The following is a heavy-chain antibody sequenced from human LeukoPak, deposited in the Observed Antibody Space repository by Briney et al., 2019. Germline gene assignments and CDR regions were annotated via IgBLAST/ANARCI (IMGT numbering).Heavy chain of an antibody. Sequence: SETLSLTCTVSGGSISGSTYYWAWIRQPPGKGLEWIGSVYYTGNTYHNPSLKSRVTISVDTYKNQFSLRLSSLTAADTAVYCCARTLGIAAAADSWGQGTLVTVSS. CDR3: ARTLGIAAAADS. D-gene: IGHD6-13*01. J-gene: IGHJ5*02. CDR1: GGSISGSTYY. V-gene: IGHV4-39*07. CDR2: VYYTGNT.